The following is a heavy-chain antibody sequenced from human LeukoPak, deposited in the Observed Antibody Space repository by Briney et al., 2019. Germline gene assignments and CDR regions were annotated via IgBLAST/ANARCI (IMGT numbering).Heavy chain of an antibody. D-gene: IGHD2-15*01. CDR3: ARVYCSGGSCYPGAFDI. CDR2: ISSSSSYI. J-gene: IGHJ3*02. V-gene: IGHV3-21*01. CDR1: GFTFSSYS. Sequence: GGSLRLSCAASGFTFSSYSMNWVRQAPGKGLEWVSFISSSSSYIYYADSVKGRFTISRDNAKNSLYLQMNSLRAEDTAVYYCARVYCSGGSCYPGAFDIWGQGTMVTVSS.